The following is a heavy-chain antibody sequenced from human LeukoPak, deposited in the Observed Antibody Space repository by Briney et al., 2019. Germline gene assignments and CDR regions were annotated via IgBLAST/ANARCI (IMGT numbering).Heavy chain of an antibody. Sequence: TSETLSLTCTVSGVSISSYYWSWIRQPPGKGLEWIGYIYYSGSTNYNPSLKSRVTISVDTSKNQFSLKLSSVTAADTAVYYCARGRYGSPFDYWGQGTLVTVSS. D-gene: IGHD3-10*01. J-gene: IGHJ4*02. CDR3: ARGRYGSPFDY. V-gene: IGHV4-59*01. CDR1: GVSISSYY. CDR2: IYYSGST.